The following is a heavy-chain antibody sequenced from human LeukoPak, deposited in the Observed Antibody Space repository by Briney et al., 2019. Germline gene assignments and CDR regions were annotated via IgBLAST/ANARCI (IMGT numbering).Heavy chain of an antibody. CDR1: GGSISSYY. D-gene: IGHD3-10*01. Sequence: PSETLSLTCTVSGGSISSYYWSWIRQPPGKGLEWIGYIYYSGSTNYNPSLKSRVTISVDTSKNQFSLKLSSVTAADTAVYYCARASCGSGKFDIWGQGTMVTVSS. CDR3: ARASCGSGKFDI. CDR2: IYYSGST. V-gene: IGHV4-59*12. J-gene: IGHJ3*02.